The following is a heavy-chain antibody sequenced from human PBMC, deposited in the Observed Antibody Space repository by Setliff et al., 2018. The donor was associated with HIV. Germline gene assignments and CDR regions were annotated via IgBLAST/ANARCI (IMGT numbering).Heavy chain of an antibody. J-gene: IGHJ4*02. CDR2: IYHSGKT. Sequence: SETLSLTCSVSGFSISSDYYWNWVRQPPGQGLEWIGSIYHSGKTYSNPSLRSRVTLSIDTSKNQFSLSLSSLTAADTAVYYCASMVSDYVGHSDYWGQGTLVTVSS. V-gene: IGHV4-38-2*02. CDR1: GFSISSDYY. D-gene: IGHD3-16*01. CDR3: ASMVSDYVGHSDY.